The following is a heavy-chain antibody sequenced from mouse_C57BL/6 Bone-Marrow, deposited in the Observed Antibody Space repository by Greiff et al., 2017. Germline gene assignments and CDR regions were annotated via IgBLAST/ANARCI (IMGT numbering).Heavy chain of an antibody. V-gene: IGHV2-6*01. J-gene: IGHJ3*01. Sequence: QVQLQQSGPGLVAPSQSLSITCTVSGFSLTSYGVDWVRQSPGKGLEWLGVIWGVGSTNYNSALKSRLSISKDNSKSQVFLKMNSLQTDDTAMYYCASFNWDGFAYWGQGTLVTVSA. CDR2: IWGVGST. D-gene: IGHD4-1*01. CDR1: GFSLTSYG. CDR3: ASFNWDGFAY.